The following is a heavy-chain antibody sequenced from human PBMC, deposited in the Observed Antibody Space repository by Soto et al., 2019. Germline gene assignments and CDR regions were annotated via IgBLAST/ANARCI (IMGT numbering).Heavy chain of an antibody. D-gene: IGHD2-2*02. V-gene: IGHV4-39*01. CDR1: GGSISSSSYY. Sequence: QLQLQESGPGLVKPSETLSLTCTVSGGSISSSSYYWGWIRQPPGKGLEWIGSMYYTGNTYYNPSLKSLVTIFVDPSKHQCPLKLSSVTAADTAVYYCARLSYRYYFDYWGPGTLVVFAS. CDR3: ARLSYRYYFDY. J-gene: IGHJ4*02. CDR2: MYYTGNT.